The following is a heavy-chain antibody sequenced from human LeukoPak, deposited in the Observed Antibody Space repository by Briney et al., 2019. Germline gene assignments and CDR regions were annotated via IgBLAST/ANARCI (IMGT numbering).Heavy chain of an antibody. J-gene: IGHJ4*02. V-gene: IGHV3-7*01. CDR3: ARASPYYDILTGYRAFDY. D-gene: IGHD3-9*01. CDR2: IKQDGSEK. Sequence: PGGSLRLSCAASGFTFSSYWMSWVRQAPGNGLEWVANIKQDGSEKYYVDSVKGRFTISRDNAKNSLYLQMNSLRAEDTAVYYCARASPYYDILTGYRAFDYWGQGTLVTVSS. CDR1: GFTFSSYW.